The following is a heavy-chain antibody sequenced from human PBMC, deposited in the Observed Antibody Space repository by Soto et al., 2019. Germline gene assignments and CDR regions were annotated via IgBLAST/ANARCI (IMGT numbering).Heavy chain of an antibody. V-gene: IGHV3-21*06. CDR2: ISSSSSYT. CDR3: ARIVCSGGSCWKGDY. CDR1: GFTFSTYS. Sequence: EVQLVESGGGLVKPGGSLRLSCAASGFTFSTYSMNRVRQAPGKGLEGVSSISSSSSYTYYADSVKGRFTVSRDDAKNSLYLQMNSLRAEDTAVYYCARIVCSGGSCWKGDYWGQGTLVTVSS. J-gene: IGHJ4*02. D-gene: IGHD2-15*01.